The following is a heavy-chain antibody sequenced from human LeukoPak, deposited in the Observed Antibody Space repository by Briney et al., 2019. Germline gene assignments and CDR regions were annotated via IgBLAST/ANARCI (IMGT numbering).Heavy chain of an antibody. CDR1: GYTFTSYG. CDR2: ISAYNGNT. Sequence: GASVKVSCKASGYTFTSYGISWVRQAPGQGLEWVGWISAYNGNTNYAQKLQGRVTMTTDTSTSTAYMELSSLRSEDTAVYYCARGGVVPAAAYYYYYYMDVWGKGTTVTVSS. CDR3: ARGGVVPAAAYYYYYYMDV. D-gene: IGHD2-2*01. V-gene: IGHV1-18*01. J-gene: IGHJ6*03.